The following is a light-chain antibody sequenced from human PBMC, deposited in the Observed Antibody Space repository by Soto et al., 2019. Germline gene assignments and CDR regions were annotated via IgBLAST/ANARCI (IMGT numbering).Light chain of an antibody. V-gene: IGLV1-44*01. CDR2: SNN. Sequence: QAMVTQPPSASGTPGQRVTIPCSGSNSNIGSNTVNWYQQLPGAAPKLLIYSNNQRPSGVPDRFSGSKSGTSASLAITGLQSEDEADYYCAGWDDSLNGVVFGGGTKLTVL. CDR1: NSNIGSNT. J-gene: IGLJ2*01. CDR3: AGWDDSLNGVV.